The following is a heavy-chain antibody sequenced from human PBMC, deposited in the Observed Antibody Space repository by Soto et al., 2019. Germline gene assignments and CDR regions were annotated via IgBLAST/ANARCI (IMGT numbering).Heavy chain of an antibody. CDR3: VRGNMDV. V-gene: IGHV3-30-3*01. Sequence: QVQLVESGGGVVQPGRSLRLSCAASGFSFNLFTFHWVRQAPGRGLEWVAVVSHGGDNKFYADSVKGRFTISRDDSKNMLYLKMNSLRVDDSAIYYCVRGNMDVWGQGTTVTVSS. CDR2: VSHGGDNK. CDR1: GFSFNLFT. J-gene: IGHJ6*02.